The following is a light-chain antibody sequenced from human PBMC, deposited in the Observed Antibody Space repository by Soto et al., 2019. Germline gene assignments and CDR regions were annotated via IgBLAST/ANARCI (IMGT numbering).Light chain of an antibody. J-gene: IGLJ1*01. Sequence: QSALTQPASVSGSPGQSITISCTGTSSDVGGYKYVSWYQHHPGKAPKLMIYEVSDRPSGISYRFSGSKSGNTASLTISGLQAEDEADYYCSSYTSASTYVFGTGTKLTAL. CDR2: EVS. V-gene: IGLV2-14*01. CDR1: SSDVGGYKY. CDR3: SSYTSASTYV.